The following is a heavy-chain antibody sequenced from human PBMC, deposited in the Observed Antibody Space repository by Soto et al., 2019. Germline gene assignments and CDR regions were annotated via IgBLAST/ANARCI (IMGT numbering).Heavy chain of an antibody. J-gene: IGHJ4*02. CDR2: ISAYNGNT. CDR3: ARDSPPVDY. CDR1: GYTFSNYG. Sequence: QVQLVQSGAEVKKPGASVKGSCKASGYTFSNYGISWVRQAPGQGLEWMGWISAYNGNTKYAQKLQGRVTMTTDTSTSTADMELRSLRSDDTAVYYCARDSPPVDYWGQGTLVTVSS. V-gene: IGHV1-18*01.